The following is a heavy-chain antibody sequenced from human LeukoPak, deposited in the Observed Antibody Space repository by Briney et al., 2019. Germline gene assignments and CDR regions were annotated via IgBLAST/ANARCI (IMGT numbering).Heavy chain of an antibody. CDR2: ISGSGGST. CDR3: AKDRAMGYYYDSSGYPISY. D-gene: IGHD3-22*01. CDR1: GFTFSSYA. V-gene: IGHV3-23*01. J-gene: IGHJ4*02. Sequence: PGGSLRLSCAASGFTFSSYAMSWVRQAPGKGPEWVSAISGSGGSTYYADSVKGRFTISRDNSKNTLYLQMNSLRAEDTAVYYCAKDRAMGYYYDSSGYPISYWGQGTLVTVSS.